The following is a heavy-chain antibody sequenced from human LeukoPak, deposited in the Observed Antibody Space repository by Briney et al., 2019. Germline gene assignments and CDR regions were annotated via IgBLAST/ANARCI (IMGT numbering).Heavy chain of an antibody. Sequence: GGSLRLSCAASGFTFSSYSMNWLRQAPGRGRVGVSYISSSSSTIYYADSVKGRFTISRDNAKNALYLQMNSLRAEDTAVYYCARARAMVRGVIIRLYYYYYMDVWGKGTTVTVSS. CDR2: ISSSSSTI. J-gene: IGHJ6*03. CDR1: GFTFSSYS. D-gene: IGHD3-10*01. CDR3: ARARAMVRGVIIRLYYYYYMDV. V-gene: IGHV3-48*01.